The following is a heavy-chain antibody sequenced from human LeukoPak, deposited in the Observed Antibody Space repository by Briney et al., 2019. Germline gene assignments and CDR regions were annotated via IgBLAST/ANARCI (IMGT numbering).Heavy chain of an antibody. CDR1: GFTFSSYW. CDR3: ARGEDFWSGYNWFDP. J-gene: IGHJ5*02. V-gene: IGHV3-7*01. D-gene: IGHD3-3*01. Sequence: GGSLRLSCAASGFTFSSYWMSWVRQAPGKGLEWVANIKQDGSEKYYVDSVKGRFTISRDNAKNSLYLQMNSLRAEDTAVYYCARGEDFWSGYNWFDPWGQGTLVTVSS. CDR2: IKQDGSEK.